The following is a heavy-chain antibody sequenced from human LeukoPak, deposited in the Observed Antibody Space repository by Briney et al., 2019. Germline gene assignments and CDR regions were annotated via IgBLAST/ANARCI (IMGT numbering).Heavy chain of an antibody. D-gene: IGHD3-9*01. Sequence: KPSETLSLTCAVYGGSFSGYYWSWIRQPPGKGLEWIGNIYYSGSTYYNPSLKRRVAISVDTSKNRFSLNLYSVTAADTAVYYCARGDYDILTGYYTWGQGTLVTVSS. CDR3: ARGDYDILTGYYT. J-gene: IGHJ4*02. V-gene: IGHV4-34*09. CDR2: IYYSGST. CDR1: GGSFSGYY.